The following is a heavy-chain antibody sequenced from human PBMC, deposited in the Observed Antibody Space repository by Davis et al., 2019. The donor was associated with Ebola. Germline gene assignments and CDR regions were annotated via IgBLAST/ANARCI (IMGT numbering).Heavy chain of an antibody. D-gene: IGHD3-3*01. CDR1: GGSISSSSYY. CDR3: ARDSYDFWSGYIPTGLPTHGNQ. V-gene: IGHV4-39*07. CDR2: IYYSGST. J-gene: IGHJ4*02. Sequence: SETLSLTCTVSGGSISSSSYYWGWIRQPPGKGLEWIGSIYYSGSTYYNPSLKSRVTISVDTSKNQFSLKLSSVTAADTAVYYCARDSYDFWSGYIPTGLPTHGNQWGQGTLVTVSS.